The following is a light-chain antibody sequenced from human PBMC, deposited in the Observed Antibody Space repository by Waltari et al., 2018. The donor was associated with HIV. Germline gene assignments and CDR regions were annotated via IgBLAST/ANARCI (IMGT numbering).Light chain of an antibody. J-gene: IGLJ2*01. CDR1: SSNIGSNS. Sequence: QSVLTQPPSASGTPGQRVTIPCSGSSSNIGSNSVYWYQQLPGAAPKLLRYRNNQRPSGVPDRFSGSKSGSSASLAISGRRSEDEADYYCAAWGNSLSLLFGGGTKLTVL. CDR3: AAWGNSLSLL. V-gene: IGLV1-47*01. CDR2: RNN.